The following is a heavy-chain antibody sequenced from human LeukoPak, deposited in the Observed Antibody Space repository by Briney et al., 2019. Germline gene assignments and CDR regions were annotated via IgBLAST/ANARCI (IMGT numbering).Heavy chain of an antibody. CDR1: GFTFSRYA. V-gene: IGHV3-30-3*01. J-gene: IGHJ4*02. Sequence: PGGSLRLSCAASGFTFSRYAMHWARQAPGRGLEWVTVISYDGSKKYYADSVEGRFTISRDNSKNTLYLQMNSLRPEDTAVYYCARELRLGAPDYFDYWGQGTLVTVSS. D-gene: IGHD1-14*01. CDR3: ARELRLGAPDYFDY. CDR2: ISYDGSKK.